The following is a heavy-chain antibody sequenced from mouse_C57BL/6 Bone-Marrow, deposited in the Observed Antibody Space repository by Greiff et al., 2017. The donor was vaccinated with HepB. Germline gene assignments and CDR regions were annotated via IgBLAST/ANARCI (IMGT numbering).Heavy chain of an antibody. CDR2: IYPRSGNT. Sequence: QVQLKQSGAELARPGASVKLSCKASGYTFTSYGISWVKQRTGQGLEWIGEIYPRSGNTYYNEKFKGKATLTADKSSSTAYMELRSLTSEDSAVYFCARYHYSNLYAMDYWGQGTSVTVSS. D-gene: IGHD2-5*01. CDR1: GYTFTSYG. J-gene: IGHJ4*01. CDR3: ARYHYSNLYAMDY. V-gene: IGHV1-81*01.